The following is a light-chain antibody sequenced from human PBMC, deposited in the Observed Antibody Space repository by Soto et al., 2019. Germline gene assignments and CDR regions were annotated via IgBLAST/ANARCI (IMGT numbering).Light chain of an antibody. J-gene: IGLJ2*01. CDR1: KLGDKY. CDR2: QDS. Sequence: ELTQPPSVSVSPGQTASITCSGDKLGDKYACWYQQKPGQSPVLVIYQDSKRPSGIPERFSGSNSGNTATLTISGTQAMDEADYYCQAWDSSTAVVFGGGTKVTVL. V-gene: IGLV3-1*01. CDR3: QAWDSSTAVV.